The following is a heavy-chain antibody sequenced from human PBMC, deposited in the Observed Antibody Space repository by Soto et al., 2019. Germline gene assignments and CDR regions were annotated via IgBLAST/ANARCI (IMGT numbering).Heavy chain of an antibody. Sequence: SETLSLTCAVHGGSFSGFYWTWIRQPPGKRLEWIGEINHSGSSNYNPPLKSRVTMSLDTSRNQFSLSLNSVTAADTAVYYCARMAGPWYFDLWGRGTLVTVSS. CDR3: ARMAGPWYFDL. V-gene: IGHV4-34*01. CDR2: INHSGSS. CDR1: GGSFSGFY. J-gene: IGHJ2*01.